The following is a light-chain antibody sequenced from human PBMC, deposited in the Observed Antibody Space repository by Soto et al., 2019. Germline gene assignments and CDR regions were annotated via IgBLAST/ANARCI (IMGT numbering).Light chain of an antibody. V-gene: IGKV3-15*01. J-gene: IGKJ4*01. Sequence: EVVLTQSAGTLSLSPGERATLSCRATQSVSSNYLAWYQQKSGQAPRLLIFGASTRASGIPARFSASGSGTEFSLTISSLQSEDFAVYYCQQYSNWPLTFGGGSMVDVK. CDR3: QQYSNWPLT. CDR2: GAS. CDR1: QSVSSN.